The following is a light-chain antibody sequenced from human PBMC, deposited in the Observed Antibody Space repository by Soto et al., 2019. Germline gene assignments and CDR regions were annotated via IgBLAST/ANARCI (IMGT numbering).Light chain of an antibody. Sequence: DIQLTQSPSFLSASVGDRVTITCRASQGISNYLVWYQQKPGKAPKLLIYAASTLQRGVPSRFRGSGSGTECTRTISCLPPEDFATYYCQHLNEYLFTFGPGTKVDIK. J-gene: IGKJ3*01. CDR1: QGISNY. CDR3: QHLNEYLFT. CDR2: AAS. V-gene: IGKV1-9*01.